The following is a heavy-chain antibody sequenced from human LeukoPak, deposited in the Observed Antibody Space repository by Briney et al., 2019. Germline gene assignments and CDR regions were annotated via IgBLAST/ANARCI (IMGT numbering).Heavy chain of an antibody. CDR2: IYASASGST. V-gene: IGHV4-61*02. Sequence: SETLSLTCRVSGGSITSGSYYWSWIRQTAGKGLEWIGRIYASASGSTNYNPSLKGRVTISLDTSKSQFTLKRTSVTAADTAVYYCAGFPAAIRAYYYYMDVWGKGTTVTVSS. D-gene: IGHD2-2*02. CDR1: GGSITSGSYY. J-gene: IGHJ6*03. CDR3: AGFPAAIRAYYYYMDV.